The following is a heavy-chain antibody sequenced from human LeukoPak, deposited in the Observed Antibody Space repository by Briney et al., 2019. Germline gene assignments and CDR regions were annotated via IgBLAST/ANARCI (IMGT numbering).Heavy chain of an antibody. J-gene: IGHJ4*02. Sequence: GGSLRLSCAASGFKYNMHWVRQAPGKGLEWVAFISSDGSTAYYADSVQGRFTFSRDTSNNTLHLQMNSLRTEDTAVYYCASQTSIAAYFDSWGQGTLVTVSS. CDR3: ASQTSIAAYFDS. CDR2: ISSDGSTA. CDR1: GFKYN. D-gene: IGHD2-21*01. V-gene: IGHV3-30*04.